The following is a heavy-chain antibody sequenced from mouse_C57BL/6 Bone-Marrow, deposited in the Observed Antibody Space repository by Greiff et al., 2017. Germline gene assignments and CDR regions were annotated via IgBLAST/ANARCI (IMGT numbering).Heavy chain of an antibody. CDR3: EDGYAMDY. D-gene: IGHD2-3*01. Sequence: DVKLVESGGGLVKPGGSLKLSCAASGFTFSDYGMHWVRQAPEKGLEWVAYISSGSSTIYYADTVKGRFTISRDNAKNTLFLRMTSLRSEDTAMYYCEDGYAMDYWGQGTSDTVSS. V-gene: IGHV5-17*01. CDR2: ISSGSSTI. J-gene: IGHJ4*01. CDR1: GFTFSDYG.